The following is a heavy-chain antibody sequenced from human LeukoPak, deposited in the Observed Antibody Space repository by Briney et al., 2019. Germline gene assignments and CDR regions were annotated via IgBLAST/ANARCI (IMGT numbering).Heavy chain of an antibody. D-gene: IGHD6-19*01. CDR2: IYHSGST. CDR1: GGSISSYY. V-gene: IGHV4-59*01. J-gene: IGHJ5*02. Sequence: PSETLSLTCTVSGGSISSYYWSWIRQPPGKGLEWIGYIYHSGSTNYNPSLKSRVTISVDTSKKQFSLKPSSVTAADTAVYYCALTISVAGSNWFDPWGQGTLVTVSS. CDR3: ALTISVAGSNWFDP.